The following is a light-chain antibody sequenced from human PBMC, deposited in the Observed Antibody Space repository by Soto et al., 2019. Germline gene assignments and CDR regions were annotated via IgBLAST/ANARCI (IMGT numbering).Light chain of an antibody. CDR3: QQGYSSRWT. CDR2: ATS. V-gene: IGKV1-39*01. CDR1: QDIRSY. Sequence: DIQMTQSPSSLSASVGDRVTITCRAGQDIRSYLNWYQQKTGKAPQLLIYATSFLQIGVPSRFSASGSGTDFSIVISDLQLEDSATYYCQQGYSSRWTSGQGTKVEI. J-gene: IGKJ1*01.